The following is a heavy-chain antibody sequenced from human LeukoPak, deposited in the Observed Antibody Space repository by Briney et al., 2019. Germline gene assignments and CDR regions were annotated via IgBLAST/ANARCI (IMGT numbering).Heavy chain of an antibody. CDR2: ISYDGSKK. D-gene: IGHD7-27*01. CDR1: GFTFSSYG. V-gene: IGHV3-30*18. J-gene: IGHJ3*02. Sequence: PGRSLRLSCAASGFTFSSYGMHWVRQAPGKGLEWVAVISYDGSKKHYADSVKGRFTISRDNSKNTLYLQMNSLRAEDTAVYYCAKVSTGDHDAFDIWGQGTMVTVSS. CDR3: AKVSTGDHDAFDI.